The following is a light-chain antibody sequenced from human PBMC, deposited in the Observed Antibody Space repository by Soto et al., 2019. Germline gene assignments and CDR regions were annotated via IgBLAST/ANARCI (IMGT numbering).Light chain of an antibody. CDR2: NAS. CDR1: QSISTY. Sequence: DIQMTQFPSTLSASIGDRVTITCRASQSISTYLAWYQQKPGKAPKLLIYNASSLETGVPSRFSGSGSGTEFTLTISSLRPDDYATNYCQHYYDYSPYTFGQGTRLEIK. J-gene: IGKJ2*01. CDR3: QHYYDYSPYT. V-gene: IGKV1-5*03.